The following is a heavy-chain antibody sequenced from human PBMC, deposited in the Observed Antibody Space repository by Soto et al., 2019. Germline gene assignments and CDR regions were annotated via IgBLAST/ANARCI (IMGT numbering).Heavy chain of an antibody. CDR2: IYYSGST. D-gene: IGHD6-13*01. CDR3: AIDRLTEQQLGGYYYYAMDV. CDR1: GGSIGNYY. J-gene: IGHJ6*02. Sequence: SETLSLTCTVSGGSIGNYYWSWIRQPPGKGLEWIGYIYYSGSTTYNPSLKSRVTISVDTSKNQFSLKLTSVTAADTAVYYCAIDRLTEQQLGGYYYYAMDVWGQGTTVTVSS. V-gene: IGHV4-59*01.